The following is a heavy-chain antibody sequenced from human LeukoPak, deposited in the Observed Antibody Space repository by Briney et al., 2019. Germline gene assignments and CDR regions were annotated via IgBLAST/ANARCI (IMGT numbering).Heavy chain of an antibody. CDR3: ARDGQWLVAQEFDY. J-gene: IGHJ4*02. CDR1: GYTFTSYD. CDR2: MNPNSGNT. Sequence: ASVKVSCKASGYTFTSYDINWVRQATGQGLEWMGWMNPNSGNTGYAQKFQGRVTMTRNTSISTAYMELSSLRSEDTAVYYCARDGQWLVAQEFDYWGQGTLVTVSS. D-gene: IGHD6-19*01. V-gene: IGHV1-8*01.